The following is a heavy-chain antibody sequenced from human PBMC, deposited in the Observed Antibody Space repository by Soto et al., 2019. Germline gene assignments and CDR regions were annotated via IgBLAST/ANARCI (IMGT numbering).Heavy chain of an antibody. J-gene: IGHJ4*02. CDR3: ARSGGDWSGGSCYSFDY. D-gene: IGHD2-15*01. V-gene: IGHV4-4*02. CDR1: SGSISSSNW. Sequence: QVQLQESGPGLVKPSGTLSLTCAVSSGSISSSNWWSWVRQPPGKGLEWIGEIYHSGSTNYNPSHKSRVTISVDKYQNQVSLKLSSGTAADTAVYYCARSGGDWSGGSCYSFDYWGQGTLVTVSS. CDR2: IYHSGST.